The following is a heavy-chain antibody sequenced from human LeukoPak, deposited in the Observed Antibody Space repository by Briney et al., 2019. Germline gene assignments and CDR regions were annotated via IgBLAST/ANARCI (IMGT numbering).Heavy chain of an antibody. J-gene: IGHJ4*02. CDR3: ARALYSSGWYVDY. CDR1: GGSISSYY. V-gene: IGHV4-59*01. Sequence: SETLSLTCTVSGGSISSYYWSWIRQPPGKGLEWIGYIYYSGSTNYNPSLKSRVTISVDTSKNQFSLKLSSVTAADTAVYYCARALYSSGWYVDYWGQGTLVTVFS. D-gene: IGHD6-19*01. CDR2: IYYSGST.